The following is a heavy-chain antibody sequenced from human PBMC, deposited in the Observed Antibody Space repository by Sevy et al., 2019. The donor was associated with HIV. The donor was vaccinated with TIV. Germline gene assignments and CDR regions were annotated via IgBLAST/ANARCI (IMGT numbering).Heavy chain of an antibody. V-gene: IGHV1-2*06. Sequence: ASVKVSCKASGYTFTGYYMHWVRQAPGQGLEWMGRINPNSGGTNYAQKFQGRVTMTRDTSISTDYMELSRLRSDDTAVYYCARTGVVVTAFDYWGQGTLVTVSS. CDR2: INPNSGGT. CDR3: ARTGVVVTAFDY. J-gene: IGHJ4*02. D-gene: IGHD2-21*02. CDR1: GYTFTGYY.